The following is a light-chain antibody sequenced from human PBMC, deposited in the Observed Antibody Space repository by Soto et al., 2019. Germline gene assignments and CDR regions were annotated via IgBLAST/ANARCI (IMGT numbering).Light chain of an antibody. V-gene: IGKV3-11*01. CDR1: QSVSSY. CDR3: QQRSNRPSIT. Sequence: EIVLTQSPATLSLSPGERDTLSCRASQSVSSYLAWYQQKPAQAPRLXXYDASKRATGIPARFSGSGSGTDYSPPISSLEPEDSAAYYGQQRSNRPSITFGQGTRLEI. J-gene: IGKJ5*01. CDR2: DAS.